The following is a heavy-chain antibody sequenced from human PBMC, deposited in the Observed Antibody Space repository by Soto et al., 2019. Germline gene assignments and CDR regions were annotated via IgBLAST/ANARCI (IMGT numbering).Heavy chain of an antibody. CDR2: ISSNSAYI. CDR3: TRDASRDSSARGWFDP. V-gene: IGHV3-21*01. D-gene: IGHD6-13*01. Sequence: GGSLRLSCAASGFTFRSFTMNWVRQAPGKWLEWVSTISSNSAYIYYTDALRGRFTISRDNAKNSLHLQMNSLRAEGTAVYYCTRDASRDSSARGWFDPWGPGXLVTVYS. CDR1: GFTFRSFT. J-gene: IGHJ5*02.